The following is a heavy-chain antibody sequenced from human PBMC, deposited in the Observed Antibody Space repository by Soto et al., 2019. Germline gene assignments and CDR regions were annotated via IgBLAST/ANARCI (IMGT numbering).Heavy chain of an antibody. J-gene: IGHJ6*02. CDR3: ARFGYSYEIYYYYGMDV. D-gene: IGHD5-18*01. Sequence: GESLKISCKGSGYSFTNYWIGWVRQMPGKGLEWMGIIYPGDSDTRYSPSFQGQVTISADKSISTAYLQWSSLKASDTAMYYCARFGYSYEIYYYYGMDVWGQGTTVTVSS. V-gene: IGHV5-51*01. CDR2: IYPGDSDT. CDR1: GYSFTNYW.